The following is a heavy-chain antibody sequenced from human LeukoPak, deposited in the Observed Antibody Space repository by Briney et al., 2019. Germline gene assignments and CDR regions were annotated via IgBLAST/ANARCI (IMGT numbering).Heavy chain of an antibody. CDR3: ARDWSDDFWSGYHWWFDP. CDR1: GGTFSSYA. D-gene: IGHD3-3*01. J-gene: IGHJ5*02. CDR2: IIPIFGTA. V-gene: IGHV1-69*06. Sequence: SVKVSCKASGGTFSSYATSWVRQAPGQGLEWMGGIIPIFGTANYAQKFQGRVTITADKSTSTAYMELSSLRSEDTAVYYCARDWSDDFWSGYHWWFDPWGQGTLVTVSS.